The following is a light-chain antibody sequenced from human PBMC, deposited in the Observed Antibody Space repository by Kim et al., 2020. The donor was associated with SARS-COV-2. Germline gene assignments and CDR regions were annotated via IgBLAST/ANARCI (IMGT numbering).Light chain of an antibody. CDR3: QQSYSTWT. CDR1: QRIRNY. J-gene: IGKJ1*01. V-gene: IGKV1-39*01. Sequence: SASVGDRVTITCRASQRIRNYLNWYQQKPGKAPKLLIYAASSLQSGVPSSFSGSGSGTDFTLTISNLQPEDFATYYCQQSYSTWTFGQGTKVDIK. CDR2: AAS.